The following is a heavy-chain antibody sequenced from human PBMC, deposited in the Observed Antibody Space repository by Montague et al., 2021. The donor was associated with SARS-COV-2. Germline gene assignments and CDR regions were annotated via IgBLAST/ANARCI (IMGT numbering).Heavy chain of an antibody. CDR1: GGSISSFY. D-gene: IGHD3-10*01. CDR2: ISDSGST. Sequence: SETLSLTCTVSGGSISSFYWSWFRQPPGKGLEWIGYISDSGSTNYNPSLTSRATMSVDTSKNQFSLKVNSVTAADTAVYYCARGAPMVQGAGNWFDPWGQGTLVTVS. V-gene: IGHV4-59*12. CDR3: ARGAPMVQGAGNWFDP. J-gene: IGHJ5*02.